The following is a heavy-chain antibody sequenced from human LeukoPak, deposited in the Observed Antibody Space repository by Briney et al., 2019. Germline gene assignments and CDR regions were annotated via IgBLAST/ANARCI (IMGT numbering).Heavy chain of an antibody. Sequence: SETLPLTCTVSGGSISSYYWSWIRQPPGKGLEWIGYIYYSGSTNYNPSLKSRVTISVDTSKNQFSLKLSSVTAADTAVYYCARHGTYYYDSSGFTADYWGQGTLVTVSS. CDR2: IYYSGST. D-gene: IGHD3-22*01. CDR1: GGSISSYY. J-gene: IGHJ4*02. CDR3: ARHGTYYYDSSGFTADY. V-gene: IGHV4-59*08.